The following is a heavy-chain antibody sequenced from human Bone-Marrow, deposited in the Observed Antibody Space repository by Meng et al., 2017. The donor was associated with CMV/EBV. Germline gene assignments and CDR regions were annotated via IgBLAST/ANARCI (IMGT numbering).Heavy chain of an antibody. J-gene: IGHJ6*02. CDR1: GFTFSDYY. Sequence: GGSLRLSCAASGFTFSDYYMSWIRQAPGKGLEWVSYISSSGSTIYYADSVKGRFTISRDNAKNSLYLQMNSLRAEDTAVYYCARDSTCSSTSCQNNNYYGMDVWGQGTTVTVSS. CDR3: ARDSTCSSTSCQNNNYYGMDV. D-gene: IGHD2-2*01. CDR2: ISSSGSTI. V-gene: IGHV3-11*01.